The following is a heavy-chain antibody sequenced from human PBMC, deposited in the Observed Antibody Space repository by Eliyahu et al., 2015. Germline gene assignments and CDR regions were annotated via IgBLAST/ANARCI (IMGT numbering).Heavy chain of an antibody. Sequence: QVQLQESGPGLVKPSQTLSLTCTXSGGSISSGGYYWSWIRQHPGKGLEWIGYIYYSGSTSYNPSLKSRVTISVDTSKNQFSLKLSSVTAADTAVYYCARGNGYYGSGSVDYWGQGTLVTVSS. CDR2: IYYSGST. V-gene: IGHV4-31*03. J-gene: IGHJ4*02. D-gene: IGHD3-10*01. CDR3: ARGNGYYGSGSVDY. CDR1: GGSISSGGYY.